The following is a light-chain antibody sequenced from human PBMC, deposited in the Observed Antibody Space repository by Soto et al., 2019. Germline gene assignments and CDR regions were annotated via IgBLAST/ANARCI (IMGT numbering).Light chain of an antibody. CDR2: GNN. V-gene: IGLV1-44*01. J-gene: IGLJ3*02. Sequence: QSVLTQPPSASGTPGQRVTISCSGSSPNIGGNRVTWYQQLPGTAPKIIIYGNNQRPSGVPDRFSGSNSGTSASLAIGGLQPEDEADYYCATWDDSLNGRVFGGGTKLTVL. CDR3: ATWDDSLNGRV. CDR1: SPNIGGNR.